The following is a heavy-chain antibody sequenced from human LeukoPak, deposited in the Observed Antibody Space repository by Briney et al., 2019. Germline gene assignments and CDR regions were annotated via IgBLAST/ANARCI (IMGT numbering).Heavy chain of an antibody. CDR2: ISDSGDYK. CDR1: GISLSTYG. D-gene: IGHD3-10*02. Sequence: TGGSLTLSCVASGISLSTYGMSWVRQVPGKGLDWVSSISDSGDYKHYADSVRGRFTISRDISKNTLFLQMSSLRAEDTAVYYCAELGITMIGGVWGKGTTVTISS. CDR3: AELGITMIGGV. V-gene: IGHV3-23*01. J-gene: IGHJ6*04.